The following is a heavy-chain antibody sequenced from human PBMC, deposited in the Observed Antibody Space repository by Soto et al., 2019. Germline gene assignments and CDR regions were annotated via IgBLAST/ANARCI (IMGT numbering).Heavy chain of an antibody. CDR3: ARSRSGAVPDSFGY. V-gene: IGHV3-30-3*01. Sequence: QVQLVESGGRVVQPGRSLRHSCAASGFMFNRYAIHWVRQIPGKGLEWVAVISKDGSVQYYADSVRGRFFISRDKSKDTVYQEMNSLRVEDTVLFFCARSRSGAVPDSFGYWGQGIPVTVSS. CDR2: ISKDGSVQ. J-gene: IGHJ4*02. CDR1: GFMFNRYA. D-gene: IGHD3-3*01.